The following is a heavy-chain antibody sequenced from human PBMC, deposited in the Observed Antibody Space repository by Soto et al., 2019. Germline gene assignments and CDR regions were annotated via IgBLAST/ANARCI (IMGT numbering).Heavy chain of an antibody. CDR2: FYYSGST. V-gene: IGHV4-31*03. CDR1: GGSISTGGYY. D-gene: IGHD3-10*01. Sequence: SETLSLTCTVSGGSISTGGYYWNWIRQHPGKGLEWIGYFYYSGSTYYNPSLKSRVTISVNTSKNQFSLKLSSVTAADTAVYYCGRGGDAYKMGRDWGQGTLVTVSS. J-gene: IGHJ4*02. CDR3: GRGGDAYKMGRD.